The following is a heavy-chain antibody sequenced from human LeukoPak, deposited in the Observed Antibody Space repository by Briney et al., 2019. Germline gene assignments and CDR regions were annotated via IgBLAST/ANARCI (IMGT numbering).Heavy chain of an antibody. D-gene: IGHD5-24*01. Sequence: GGSLRFSCAASGLIFSNGWMNWVRQAPGKGLEWVGRIKSKTDGGTTDFAAPVKGRFTISRDDSKATLFLQMNSLRAEDTAVYYCARADVEMATIVYAFDIWGQGTMVTVSS. J-gene: IGHJ3*02. V-gene: IGHV3-15*07. CDR3: ARADVEMATIVYAFDI. CDR2: IKSKTDGGTT. CDR1: GLIFSNGW.